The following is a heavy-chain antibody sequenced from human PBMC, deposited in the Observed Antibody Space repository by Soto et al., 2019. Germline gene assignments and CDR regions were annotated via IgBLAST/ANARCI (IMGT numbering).Heavy chain of an antibody. V-gene: IGHV4-34*01. CDR1: GGSFSGYY. Sequence: SETLSLTCAVYGGSFSGYYWSWIRQPPGKGLEWIGEINHSGSTNYNPSLKSRVTISVDTSKNQFALKLSSVTAADTAVYYCARGRRGCSGGSCRWFDPWGQGTLVTVSS. CDR3: ARGRRGCSGGSCRWFDP. D-gene: IGHD2-15*01. CDR2: INHSGST. J-gene: IGHJ5*02.